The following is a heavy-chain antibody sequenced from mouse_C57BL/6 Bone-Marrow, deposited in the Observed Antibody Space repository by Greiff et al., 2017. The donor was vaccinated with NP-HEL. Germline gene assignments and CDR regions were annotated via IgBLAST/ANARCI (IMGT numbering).Heavy chain of an antibody. J-gene: IGHJ3*01. CDR1: GYTFTSYW. CDR2: IDPSDSET. V-gene: IGHV1-52*01. CDR3: AREGFAC. Sequence: QVHVKQPGAELVRPGSSVKLSCKASGYTFTSYWMHWVKQRPIQGLEWIGNIDPSDSETHYNQNFKDKATLTVYKSSSTAYLQLSSLTSEDSAVYYCAREGFACWGPGTLVTVSA.